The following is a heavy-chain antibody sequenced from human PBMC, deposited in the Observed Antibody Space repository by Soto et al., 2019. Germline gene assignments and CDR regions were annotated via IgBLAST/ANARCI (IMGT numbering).Heavy chain of an antibody. Sequence: GGSLRLSCAASGFTFSSDSMNWVRQAPGKGLEWVSSISSSSSYIYYADSVKGRFTISRDNAKNSLYLQMNSLRAEDTAVYYCASGGRVYAPGDWFDPWGQGT. CDR1: GFTFSSDS. CDR3: ASGGRVYAPGDWFDP. J-gene: IGHJ5*02. CDR2: ISSSSSYI. D-gene: IGHD2-8*01. V-gene: IGHV3-21*01.